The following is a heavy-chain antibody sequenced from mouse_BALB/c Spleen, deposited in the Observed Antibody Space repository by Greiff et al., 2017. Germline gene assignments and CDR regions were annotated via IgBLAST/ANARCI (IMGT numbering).Heavy chain of an antibody. J-gene: IGHJ3*01. Sequence: VHLVESGPGLVQPSQSLSITCTVSGFSLTSYGVHWVRQSPGKGLEWLGVIWSGGSTDYNAAFISRLSISKDNSKSQVFFKMNSLQADDTAIYYCARKGDYRYDGFAYWGQGTLVTVSA. V-gene: IGHV2-4-1*01. D-gene: IGHD2-14*01. CDR1: GFSLTSYG. CDR2: IWSGGST. CDR3: ARKGDYRYDGFAY.